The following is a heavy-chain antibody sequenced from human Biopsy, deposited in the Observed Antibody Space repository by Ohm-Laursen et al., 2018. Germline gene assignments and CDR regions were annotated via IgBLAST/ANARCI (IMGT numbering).Heavy chain of an antibody. J-gene: IGHJ2*01. V-gene: IGHV4-59*01. Sequence: SDTLSLTCTVSGDSISSYYWSWIRQPPGKGLEWIGYVYYTGSTGYNPSLQSRVTISVDTSKNHFSLRLRSVTPADTAIYYCARDRGYYSDRTVPGYFDLWGRGTLVTVSS. CDR3: ARDRGYYSDRTVPGYFDL. CDR2: VYYTGST. CDR1: GDSISSYY. D-gene: IGHD3-22*01.